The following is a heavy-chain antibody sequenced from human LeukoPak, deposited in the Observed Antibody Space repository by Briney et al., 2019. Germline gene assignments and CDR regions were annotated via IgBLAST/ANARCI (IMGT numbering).Heavy chain of an antibody. V-gene: IGHV3-23*01. CDR1: GFIFSNYA. CDR3: AKGAATGLVDWFDP. Sequence: GGSLRLSCAASGFIFSNYALMWVRQAPGKGLEWVSPITGSGDNTFYADSVKGRFSLSRDDSKNMLYLQMYSLGAEDTAMYYCAKGAATGLVDWFDPWGQGTLVTVSS. J-gene: IGHJ5*02. CDR2: ITGSGDNT. D-gene: IGHD6-13*01.